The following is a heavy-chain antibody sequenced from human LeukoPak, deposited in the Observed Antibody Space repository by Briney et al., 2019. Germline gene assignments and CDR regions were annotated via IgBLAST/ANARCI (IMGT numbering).Heavy chain of an antibody. V-gene: IGHV4-39*01. D-gene: IGHD3-10*01. CDR1: GGSISSSSYY. CDR3: ARATSGYYGSGEGWFDP. Sequence: SETLSLTCTVSGGSISSSSYYWGWIRQPPGKGLEWIGSIYYSGSTYYNPSLKSRVTISVDTSKNQFSLKLSSVTAADTAVYYCARATSGYYGSGEGWFDPWGQGTLVTVSS. CDR2: IYYSGST. J-gene: IGHJ5*02.